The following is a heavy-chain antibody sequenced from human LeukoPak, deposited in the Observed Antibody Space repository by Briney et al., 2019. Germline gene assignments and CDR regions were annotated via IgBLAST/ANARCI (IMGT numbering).Heavy chain of an antibody. Sequence: SETPSLTCTVSGGSISSYYWSWIRQPAGKGLEWIGRIYTSGSTNYNPSLKSRVTMSVDTSKNQFSLKLSSVTAADTAVYYCAREVVATRWDPGFDYWGQGTLVTVSS. CDR3: AREVVATRWDPGFDY. CDR2: IYTSGST. J-gene: IGHJ4*02. CDR1: GGSISSYY. V-gene: IGHV4-4*07. D-gene: IGHD5-12*01.